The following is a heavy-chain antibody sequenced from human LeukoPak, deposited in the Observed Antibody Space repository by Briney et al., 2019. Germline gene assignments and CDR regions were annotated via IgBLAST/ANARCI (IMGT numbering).Heavy chain of an antibody. V-gene: IGHV1-2*02. Sequence: ASVKVSCKASGYTFTAYYVHWVRQAPGQGLEWMGYIKPTSGDSNYAQKFQDRVTMTRDTSISTAYLELSGLTSDDTAVYYCSTEDKYCTTITCGDYWGQGTLVTVSS. J-gene: IGHJ4*02. CDR3: STEDKYCTTITCGDY. CDR2: IKPTSGDS. D-gene: IGHD2-8*01. CDR1: GYTFTAYY.